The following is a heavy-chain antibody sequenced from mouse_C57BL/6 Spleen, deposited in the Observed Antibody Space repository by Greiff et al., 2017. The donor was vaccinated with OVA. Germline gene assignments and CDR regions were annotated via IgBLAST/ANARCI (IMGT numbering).Heavy chain of an antibody. CDR3: ARIYYGGGFAY. D-gene: IGHD1-1*02. Sequence: EVQRVESGGGLVKPGGSLKLSCAASGFTFSDYGMHWVRQAPEKGLEWVAYISSGSSTIYYADTVKGRFTISRDNAKNTLFLQMTSLRSEDTAMYYCARIYYGGGFAYWGQGTLVTVSA. CDR1: GFTFSDYG. J-gene: IGHJ3*01. V-gene: IGHV5-17*01. CDR2: ISSGSSTI.